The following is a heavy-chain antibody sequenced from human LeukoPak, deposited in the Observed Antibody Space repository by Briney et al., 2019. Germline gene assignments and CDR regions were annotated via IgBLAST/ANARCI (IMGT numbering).Heavy chain of an antibody. CDR2: IYYSGST. D-gene: IGHD6-13*01. Sequence: SETLSLTCTVSGGSISSSSYYWGWIRQPPGKGLEWIGNIYYSGSTYYNPSLESRVTISVDTSKNQFSLKVSSVTAADTAVYYCARGGSSWYADYWGQGTLVTASS. CDR1: GGSISSSSYY. CDR3: ARGGSSWYADY. V-gene: IGHV4-39*07. J-gene: IGHJ4*02.